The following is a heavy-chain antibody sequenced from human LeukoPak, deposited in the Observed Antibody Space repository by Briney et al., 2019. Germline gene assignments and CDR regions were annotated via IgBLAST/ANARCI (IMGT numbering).Heavy chain of an antibody. J-gene: IGHJ4*02. CDR2: IIPVFGTA. Sequence: SVKVSCKASGGTFSSYAISWVRQAPGQGLEWMGRIIPVFGTANYAQKFQGRVTITTDESTSTAYMELSSLRSEDTAVYYCARDLQFPTSGYDEAPEAYWGQGTLVTVSS. D-gene: IGHD5-12*01. CDR3: ARDLQFPTSGYDEAPEAY. CDR1: GGTFSSYA. V-gene: IGHV1-69*05.